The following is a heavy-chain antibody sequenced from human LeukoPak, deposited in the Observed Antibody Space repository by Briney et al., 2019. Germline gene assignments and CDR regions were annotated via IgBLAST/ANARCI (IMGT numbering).Heavy chain of an antibody. CDR1: GFTFSSYA. J-gene: IGHJ4*02. D-gene: IGHD1-26*01. CDR3: AKDMGEDGSYYLDY. Sequence: GGSLRLSCAASGFTFSSYAMSWVRQAPGKGQEWVSAISGSGARTYYAGSVKGRFTISRDTSKNTLYLQMNSLRAEDTAVYYCAKDMGEDGSYYLDYWGQGTLVTVSS. V-gene: IGHV3-23*01. CDR2: ISGSGART.